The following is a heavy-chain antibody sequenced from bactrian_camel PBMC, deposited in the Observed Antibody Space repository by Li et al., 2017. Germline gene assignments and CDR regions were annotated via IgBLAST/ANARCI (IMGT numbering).Heavy chain of an antibody. CDR2: IESDGST. Sequence: VQLVESGGGSVQVGGSLRLSCVASGDIIGRYCMGWFRQIPDKEREGVAGIESDGSTSYADSVKGRFTVSQDSAKDSLYLQMNSLKPEDTAMYYCAADRLACLRDGPNHEYAHWGQGTQVTVS. J-gene: IGHJ4*01. CDR3: AADRLACLRDGPNHEYAH. V-gene: IGHV3S53*01. CDR1: GDIIGRYC.